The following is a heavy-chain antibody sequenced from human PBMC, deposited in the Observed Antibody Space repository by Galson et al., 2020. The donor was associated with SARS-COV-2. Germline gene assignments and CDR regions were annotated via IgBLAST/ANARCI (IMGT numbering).Heavy chain of an antibody. J-gene: IGHJ6*02. CDR2: GNPYKGNH. CDR3: ARVAIWGGSGSYYNVPYYYYGMDV. D-gene: IGHD3-10*01. Sequence: SVQVPCKASGYTFTDYFILWLGQAPRQEGAWMEWGNPYKGNHKHAPDLQDSVTMTRNTSISTAYMELSRLGSDDTAVYYWARVAIWGGSGSYYNVPYYYYGMDVWGQGTTVTVSS. V-gene: IGHV1-2*04. CDR1: GYTFTDYF.